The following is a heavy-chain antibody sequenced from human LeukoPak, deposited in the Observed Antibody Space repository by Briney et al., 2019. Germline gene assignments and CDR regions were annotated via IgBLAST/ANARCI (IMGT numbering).Heavy chain of an antibody. V-gene: IGHV4-59*01. CDR1: GGSISSYY. J-gene: IGHJ3*02. CDR3: ARQMITFGGVIVNAFDI. D-gene: IGHD3-16*02. Sequence: SETLSLTCTVSGGSISSYYWSWIRQPPGKGLEWIGYIYYSGSTNYNPSLKSRVTISVDTSKNQFSLKLSSVTAADTAVYYCARQMITFGGVIVNAFDIWGQGTMVTVSS. CDR2: IYYSGST.